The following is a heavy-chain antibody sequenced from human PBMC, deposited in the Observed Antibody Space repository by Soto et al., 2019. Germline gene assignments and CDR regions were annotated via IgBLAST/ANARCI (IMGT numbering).Heavy chain of an antibody. CDR3: ARDRTTTPSITMTDFDY. CDR2: ISYDGSNK. Sequence: GGSLRLSCAASGFTFSSYAMHWVRQAPGKGLEWVAVISYDGSNKYYADSVKGRFTISRDNSKNTLYLQMNSLRAEDTAVYYCARDRTTTPSITMTDFDYWGQGTLVTVSS. CDR1: GFTFSSYA. V-gene: IGHV3-30-3*01. J-gene: IGHJ4*02. D-gene: IGHD3-22*01.